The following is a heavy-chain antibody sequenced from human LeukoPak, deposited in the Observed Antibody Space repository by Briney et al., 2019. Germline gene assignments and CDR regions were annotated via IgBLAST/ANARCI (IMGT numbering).Heavy chain of an antibody. Sequence: PGGSLRLSCAASGFTFSSYGMHWVRQAPGKGLEWVAYISYDGIYKNYTDSVKGRFTIARDNSKTTLYLQMIGLRPEDTAVYYCAKDRSTGWYAGFDFWGQGTLVTVSS. CDR1: GFTFSSYG. V-gene: IGHV3-30*18. CDR3: AKDRSTGWYAGFDF. J-gene: IGHJ5*01. D-gene: IGHD6-19*01. CDR2: ISYDGIYK.